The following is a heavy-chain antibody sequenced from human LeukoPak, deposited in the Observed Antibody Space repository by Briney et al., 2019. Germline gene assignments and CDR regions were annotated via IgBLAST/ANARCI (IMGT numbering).Heavy chain of an antibody. Sequence: SETPSLTCTVSGGSISSSSYYWGWIRQPPGKGLEWIGSIYYSGSTYYNPSLKSRVTISVDTSKNQFSLKLSSVTAADTAVYYCASIVGATNSWGQGTLVTVSS. J-gene: IGHJ5*02. CDR1: GGSISSSSYY. CDR3: ASIVGATNS. D-gene: IGHD1-26*01. V-gene: IGHV4-39*05. CDR2: IYYSGST.